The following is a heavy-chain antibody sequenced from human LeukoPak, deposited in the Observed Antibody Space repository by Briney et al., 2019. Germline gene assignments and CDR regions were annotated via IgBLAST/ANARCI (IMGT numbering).Heavy chain of an antibody. V-gene: IGHV1-2*02. CDR1: GYTFSGYY. CDR3: ARAEMPITTGELDL. CDR2: VNPNTGYT. D-gene: IGHD4-11*01. Sequence: RASVKVSCKASGYTFSGYYIHWVRQAPGQGLRWMGWVNPNTGYTKYAQDYQGRVTMTRDMSVNTAYMDTERLRSDDTAVYYCARAEMPITTGELDLWGQGTLVTVSS. J-gene: IGHJ5*02.